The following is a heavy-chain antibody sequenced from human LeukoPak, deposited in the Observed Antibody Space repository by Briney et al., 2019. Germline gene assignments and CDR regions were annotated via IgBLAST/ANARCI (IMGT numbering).Heavy chain of an antibody. CDR1: GGSISSSSYY. J-gene: IGHJ4*02. D-gene: IGHD3-10*01. Sequence: PSETLSLTCTVSGGSISSSSYYWGWIRQPPGKGLEWIGSIYYSGSTYYNPSLKSRVTISVDTSKNQFSLKLSSVTAADTAVYYCARLKMVRGAIGATFDYWGQGTLVPVSS. CDR2: IYYSGST. CDR3: ARLKMVRGAIGATFDY. V-gene: IGHV4-39*01.